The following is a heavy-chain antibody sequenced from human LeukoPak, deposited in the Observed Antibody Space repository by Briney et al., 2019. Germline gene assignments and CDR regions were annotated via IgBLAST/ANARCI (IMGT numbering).Heavy chain of an antibody. CDR3: ARGRGGSGSYYFDY. CDR2: ISSTGSTT. J-gene: IGHJ4*02. Sequence: RGGCLRLSCAVFGFTFSSYAINWVRQAPGKGLEWVSAISSTGSTTYYADSVKGRFTISRDNSMNTVYLQMNNLRAEDTAVYYCARGRGGSGSYYFDYWGQEALATVSS. V-gene: IGHV3-23*01. CDR1: GFTFSSYA. D-gene: IGHD3-10*01.